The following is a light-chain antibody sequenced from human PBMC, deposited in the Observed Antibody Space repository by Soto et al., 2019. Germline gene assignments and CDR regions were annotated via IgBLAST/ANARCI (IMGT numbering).Light chain of an antibody. CDR1: QSVSSSY. CDR3: QQYGSSSIT. Sequence: EIVLTQSPGTLSLSPGERATLSCRANQSVSSSYLAWYQQKPGQAPRLLIYGASSRATGIPDRFSGSGSGTDFTFTISRLEPEDFAVYYCQQYGSSSITFGQGTRLEIK. J-gene: IGKJ5*01. V-gene: IGKV3-20*01. CDR2: GAS.